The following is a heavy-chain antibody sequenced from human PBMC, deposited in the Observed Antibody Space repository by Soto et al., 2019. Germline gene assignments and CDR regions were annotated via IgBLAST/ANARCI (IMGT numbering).Heavy chain of an antibody. CDR3: ARGDTYIAPFDY. CDR2: INHSGST. D-gene: IGHD5-12*01. CDR1: GGSFSGYY. V-gene: IGHV4-34*01. J-gene: IGHJ4*02. Sequence: SETLSLTCAVYGGSFSGYYWSWIRQPPGKGLEWIGEINHSGSTNYNPSLKSRVTISVDTSKNQFSLKLSSVTAADTAVYYCARGDTYIAPFDYWGQGTLVTVSS.